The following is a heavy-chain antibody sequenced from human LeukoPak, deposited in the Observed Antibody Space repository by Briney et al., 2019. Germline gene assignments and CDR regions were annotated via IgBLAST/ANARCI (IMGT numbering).Heavy chain of an antibody. CDR1: GFTFRDFA. CDR3: VKDAPLPFDF. J-gene: IGHJ4*02. CDR2: ISGDAHST. Sequence: GGSLRLSCAASGFTFRDFAMSWVRQAPGKGLEWVSAISGDAHSTYYADSLKGRFTISRDNSKNTLYLQMNSLRAADTATYFCVKDAPLPFDFWGQGALVSVSS. V-gene: IGHV3-23*01.